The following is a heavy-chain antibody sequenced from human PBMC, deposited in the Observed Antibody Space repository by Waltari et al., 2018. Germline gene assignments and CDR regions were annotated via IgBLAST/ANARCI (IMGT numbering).Heavy chain of an antibody. CDR1: GGPFSSYA. D-gene: IGHD3-10*01. J-gene: IGHJ4*02. CDR2: IIPILGIA. CDR3: ARDPDYGEWGDFDY. V-gene: IGHV1-69*04. Sequence: QVQLVQSGAEVKKPGSSVKVSCKASGGPFSSYAISWVRQAPGQGLEWMGGIIPILGIANYAQKFQGRVTITADESTSTAYMELSSLRSEDTAVYYCARDPDYGEWGDFDYWGQGTLVTVSS.